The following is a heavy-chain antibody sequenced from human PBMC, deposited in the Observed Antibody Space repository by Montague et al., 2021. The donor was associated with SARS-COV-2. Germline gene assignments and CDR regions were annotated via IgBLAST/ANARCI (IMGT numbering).Heavy chain of an antibody. CDR1: GFTFGSFP. CDR3: TRGRPASSYYYYDMDV. J-gene: IGHJ6*02. V-gene: IGHV3-30*01. D-gene: IGHD3-10*01. Sequence: LRLSCAASGFTFGSFPIHWVRPAPGKGLQWVTVISSDGGKKYYADSVRGRFTVSRDNSENTLYLQLNSLRPDDTAVYFCTRGRPASSYYYYDMDVWGQGTTVTVS. CDR2: ISSDGGKK.